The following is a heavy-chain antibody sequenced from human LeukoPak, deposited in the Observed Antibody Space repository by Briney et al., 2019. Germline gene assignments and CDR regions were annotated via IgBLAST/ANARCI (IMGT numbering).Heavy chain of an antibody. J-gene: IGHJ4*02. CDR1: GGSISCGGYY. CDR3: ARAGIVVVVAFDY. D-gene: IGHD2-15*01. V-gene: IGHV4-31*03. Sequence: SQTLSLTCTVSGGSISCGGYYWSWIRQHPGKGLEWIGYIYYSGSTYYNPSLKSRVTISVDTSKNQFSLKLSSVTAADTAVYYCARAGIVVVVAFDYWGQGTLVTVSS. CDR2: IYYSGST.